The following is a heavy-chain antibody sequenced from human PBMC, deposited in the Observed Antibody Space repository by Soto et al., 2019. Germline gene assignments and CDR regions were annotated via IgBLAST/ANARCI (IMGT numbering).Heavy chain of an antibody. J-gene: IGHJ3*02. CDR3: ARAYYSSGGGDAFDI. CDR1: GYTFTSYY. CDR2: INPSGGST. V-gene: IGHV1-46*03. D-gene: IGHD6-19*01. Sequence: QVQLVQSGAEVKKPGASVKVSCKASGYTFTSYYMHWVRQAPGQGLEWMGIINPSGGSTSYARKFQGRVTMTRDTPTSTVYMELSSLRSEDTAVYYCARAYYSSGGGDAFDIWGQGTMVTVSS.